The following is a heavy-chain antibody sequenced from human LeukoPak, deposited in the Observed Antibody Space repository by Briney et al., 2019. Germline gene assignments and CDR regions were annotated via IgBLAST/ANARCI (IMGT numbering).Heavy chain of an antibody. CDR2: INHSGST. D-gene: IGHD2/OR15-2a*01. J-gene: IGHJ4*02. V-gene: IGHV4-34*01. Sequence: SETLSLTCAVYGGSFSGYYWSWIRQPPGKGLEWIGEINHSGSTNYNPSLKSRVTISVDTSKNQFSLKLSSVTAADTAVYYCARDYHQEFFDYWGQGTLVTVSS. CDR1: GGSFSGYY. CDR3: ARDYHQEFFDY.